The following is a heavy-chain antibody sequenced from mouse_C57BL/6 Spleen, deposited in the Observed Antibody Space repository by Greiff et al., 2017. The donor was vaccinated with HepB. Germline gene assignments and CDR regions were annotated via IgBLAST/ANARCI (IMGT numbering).Heavy chain of an antibody. Sequence: QVQLQQSGAELVKPGASVKISCKASGYAFSSYWMNWVKQRPGKGLEWIGQIYPGDGDTNYNGKFKGKATLTADKSSSTDYMQLSSLTSEDSAVYVCSRDYYGPNYYAMDYWGQGTSVTVSS. CDR2: IYPGDGDT. V-gene: IGHV1-80*01. CDR1: GYAFSSYW. CDR3: SRDYYGPNYYAMDY. D-gene: IGHD1-1*01. J-gene: IGHJ4*01.